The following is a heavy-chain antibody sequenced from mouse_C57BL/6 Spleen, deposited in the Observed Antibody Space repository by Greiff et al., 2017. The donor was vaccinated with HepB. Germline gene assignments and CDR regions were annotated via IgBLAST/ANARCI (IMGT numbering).Heavy chain of an antibody. J-gene: IGHJ4*01. V-gene: IGHV1-39*01. CDR1: GYSFTDYN. CDR2: INPNYGTT. D-gene: IGHD1-1*01. CDR3: AKGTTGYYYAMDY. Sequence: VHVKQSGPELVKPGASVKISCKASGYSFTDYNMNWVKQSNGKSLEWIGVINPNYGTTSYNQKFKGKATLTVDQSSSTAYMQLNSLTSEDSAVYYCAKGTTGYYYAMDYWGQGTSVTVSS.